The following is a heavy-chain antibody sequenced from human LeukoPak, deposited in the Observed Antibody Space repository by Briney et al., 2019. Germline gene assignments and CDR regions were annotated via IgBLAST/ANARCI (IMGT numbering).Heavy chain of an antibody. J-gene: IGHJ4*02. V-gene: IGHV3-23*01. CDR1: GFTFNSYW. CDR2: ISGSGGST. CDR3: AKDEVGDY. Sequence: PGGSLRLSCVASGFTFNSYWMNWVRQAPGKGLEWVSAISGSGGSTYYADSVKGRFTISRDNSKNTLYLQMNSLRAEDTAVYYCAKDEVGDYWGQGTLVTVSS. D-gene: IGHD3-16*01.